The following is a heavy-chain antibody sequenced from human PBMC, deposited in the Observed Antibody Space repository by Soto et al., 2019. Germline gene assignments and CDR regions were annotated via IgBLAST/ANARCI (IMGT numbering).Heavy chain of an antibody. CDR1: GFSLYNYA. CDR3: VRVPSRGNEWARYGDL. Sequence: EVQLVESGGGLVQPGGSLRLSCAASGFSLYNYAMDWLRQAPGQGLEWVSYISLSSANIHYADSVRGRFTVSRYNAKNSLYLQMNSVRAEDTAVYYWVRVPSRGNEWARYGDLWGRGTLVTVSS. J-gene: IGHJ2*01. V-gene: IGHV3-48*01. D-gene: IGHD1-1*01. CDR2: ISLSSANI.